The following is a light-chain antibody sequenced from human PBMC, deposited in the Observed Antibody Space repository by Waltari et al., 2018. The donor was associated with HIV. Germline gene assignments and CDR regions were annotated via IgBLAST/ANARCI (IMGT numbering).Light chain of an antibody. CDR1: QNIGRT. CDR3: QQAKSFPHT. V-gene: IGKV1-12*01. J-gene: IGKJ4*01. CDR2: DAS. Sequence: IHMTHSPSSVSASVGGAVSISCRASQNIGRTLAWYQLKPGKAPRLLIYDASRLDDGVPARFRGSGSRSNFTFAITSLQPEDFAIYVCQQAKSFPHTFAAGTRVE.